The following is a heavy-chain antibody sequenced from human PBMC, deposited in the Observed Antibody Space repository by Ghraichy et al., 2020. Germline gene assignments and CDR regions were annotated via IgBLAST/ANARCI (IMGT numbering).Heavy chain of an antibody. CDR1: GFTFSSYG. V-gene: IGHV3-30*18. Sequence: GESLNISCAASGFTFSSYGMHWVRQAPGKGLEWVAVISYDGSNKYYADSVKGRFTISRDNSKNTLYLQMNSLRAEDTAVYYCAKASGSSWYFGMDVWGQGTTVTVSS. CDR2: ISYDGSNK. CDR3: AKASGSSWYFGMDV. J-gene: IGHJ6*02. D-gene: IGHD6-13*01.